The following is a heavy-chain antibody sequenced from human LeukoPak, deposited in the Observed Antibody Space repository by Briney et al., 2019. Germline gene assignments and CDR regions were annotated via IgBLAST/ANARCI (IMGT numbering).Heavy chain of an antibody. V-gene: IGHV1-2*02. D-gene: IGHD6-13*01. Sequence: ASVKVSCKASGYTFTGYYMHWVRQAPGQGLEWMGWINPNSGGTNYAQKFQGRVTMTRDTSISTDYMELSRLRSDDTAVYYCVGVKLRSFDYWGQGTLVAVSS. CDR1: GYTFTGYY. CDR2: INPNSGGT. J-gene: IGHJ4*02. CDR3: VGVKLRSFDY.